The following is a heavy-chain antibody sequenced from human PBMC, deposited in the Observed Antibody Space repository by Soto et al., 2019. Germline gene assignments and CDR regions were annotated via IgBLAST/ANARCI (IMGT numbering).Heavy chain of an antibody. D-gene: IGHD4-17*01. V-gene: IGHV3-48*01. J-gene: IGHJ4*02. CDR2: ISSSSSTI. Sequence: ISSSSSTIYYADSVKGRFTISRDNAKNSLYLQMNSLRAEDTAVYYCARTPSGTTVVTEFDYWGQGTLVTVSS. CDR3: ARTPSGTTVVTEFDY.